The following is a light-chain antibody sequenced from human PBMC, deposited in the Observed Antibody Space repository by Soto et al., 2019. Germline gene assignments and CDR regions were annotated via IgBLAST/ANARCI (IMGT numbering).Light chain of an antibody. CDR1: SSNIGAGYD. Sequence: QSVLTQPPSVSGAPGQRVTISCTGSSSNIGAGYDVHWYQQLPGTAPKLLIYGNNNRPSGVPDRFSGSKSGTSASLAVTGLQAGDEADYYCQSYATGLSVLYVFGTGPKVTVL. CDR2: GNN. J-gene: IGLJ1*01. V-gene: IGLV1-40*01. CDR3: QSYATGLSVLYV.